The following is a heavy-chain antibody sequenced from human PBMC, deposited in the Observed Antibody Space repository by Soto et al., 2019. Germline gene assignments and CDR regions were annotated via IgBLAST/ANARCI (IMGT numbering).Heavy chain of an antibody. J-gene: IGHJ4*02. Sequence: SETLSLTCTVSGGSVNSGIYYWSWIRQPPGKGLEWIGYIYYSGSTNYNPSLKSRVTISVDTSKNQFSLKLSSVTAADTAVYYCARAYSGSYFDYWGQGTLVTVSS. CDR3: ARAYSGSYFDY. CDR2: IYYSGST. D-gene: IGHD1-26*01. CDR1: GGSVNSGIYY. V-gene: IGHV4-61*01.